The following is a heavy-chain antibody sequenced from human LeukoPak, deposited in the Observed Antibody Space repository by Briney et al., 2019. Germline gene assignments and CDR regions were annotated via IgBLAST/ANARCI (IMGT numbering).Heavy chain of an antibody. V-gene: IGHV4-39*01. J-gene: IGHJ4*02. CDR1: GGSISSSSYY. Sequence: SETLSLTCTVSGGSISSSSYYWGWLRQPPGKGLEWIGSIYYSGSTYYNPSLKSRVTISVDTSKNQFSLKLSSVTAADTAVYYCARRIQLWLRPNYFDYWGQGTLVTVSS. CDR2: IYYSGST. D-gene: IGHD5-18*01. CDR3: ARRIQLWLRPNYFDY.